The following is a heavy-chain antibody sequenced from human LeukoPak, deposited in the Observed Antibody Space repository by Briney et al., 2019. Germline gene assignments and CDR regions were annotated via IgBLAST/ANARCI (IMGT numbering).Heavy chain of an antibody. CDR2: INHSGNT. D-gene: IGHD5-12*01. J-gene: IGHJ4*02. Sequence: SETLSLTCAVYGGSFSGYYWSWIRQPPGKGLEWIGEINHSGNTNYNPSLKSRVTISVDTSKNQFSLKLSSVTAADTAVYYCARITGGFWLGYWGQGTLVTVSS. CDR3: ARITGGFWLGY. V-gene: IGHV4-34*01. CDR1: GGSFSGYY.